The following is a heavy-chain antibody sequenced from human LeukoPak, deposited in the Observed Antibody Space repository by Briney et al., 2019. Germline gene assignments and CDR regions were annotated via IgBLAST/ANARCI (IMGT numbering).Heavy chain of an antibody. CDR1: GFTFSSYA. D-gene: IGHD3-3*01. Sequence: GGSLRLSCAASGFTFSSYAMSWVRQAPGRGLEWVSAISGSGGSTYYADSVKGRFTISRDNSKNTLYLQMNSLRAEDTAVYYCAKDRRMEWLRDAFDIWGQGTMVTVSS. V-gene: IGHV3-23*01. CDR2: ISGSGGST. J-gene: IGHJ3*02. CDR3: AKDRRMEWLRDAFDI.